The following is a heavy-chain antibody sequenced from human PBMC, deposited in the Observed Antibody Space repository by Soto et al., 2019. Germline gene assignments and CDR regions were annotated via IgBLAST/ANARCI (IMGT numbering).Heavy chain of an antibody. Sequence: QVQLVESGGGLVKPGGSLRLSCAGSGFTFSDYYMSWIRQAPGKGLEWFSYISSSDTIYYADSVKGRFNISRDNAKNSLYLQMNSLRAEETAVYYCARDGGIGAWYFDLWGRGTLVTVSS. CDR3: ARDGGIGAWYFDL. CDR1: GFTFSDYY. D-gene: IGHD6-13*01. J-gene: IGHJ2*01. CDR2: ISSSDTI. V-gene: IGHV3-11*01.